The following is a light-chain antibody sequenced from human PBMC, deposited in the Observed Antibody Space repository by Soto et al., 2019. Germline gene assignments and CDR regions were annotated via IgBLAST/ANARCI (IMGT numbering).Light chain of an antibody. V-gene: IGLV2-14*01. Sequence: QSVLTQPASVSGSPGQSITISCTGTSSDVGGHNSVSWYRQDPGKAPKLMIYDVSNRPSGVSDRFSGSKSGNTASLTISGLQIEDEADYYCSSFTSNRIYVFGPGTKVTVL. CDR2: DVS. CDR3: SSFTSNRIYV. CDR1: SSDVGGHNS. J-gene: IGLJ1*01.